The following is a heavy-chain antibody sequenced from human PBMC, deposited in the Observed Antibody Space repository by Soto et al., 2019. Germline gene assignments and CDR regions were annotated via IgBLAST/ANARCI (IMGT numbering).Heavy chain of an antibody. CDR2: IVVGSGNT. CDR1: GFTFTSSA. D-gene: IGHD3-10*01. J-gene: IGHJ6*02. Sequence: SVKVSCKASGFTFTSSAMQWVRQARGQRLEWIGWIVVGSGNTNYAQKFQERVTITRDMSTSTAYMELSSLRSEDTAVYYCAAGYYYGSGSPLYGMDVWGQGTKVTVSS. CDR3: AAGYYYGSGSPLYGMDV. V-gene: IGHV1-58*02.